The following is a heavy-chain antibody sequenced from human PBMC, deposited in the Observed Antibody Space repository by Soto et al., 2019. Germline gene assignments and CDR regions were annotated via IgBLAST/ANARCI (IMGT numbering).Heavy chain of an antibody. J-gene: IGHJ3*02. CDR2: IIPIFGTT. V-gene: IGHV1-69*01. CDR3: ASRPYSYDSRGHLPHAFDI. CDR1: GGGTFSRYA. D-gene: IGHD3-22*01. Sequence: QLVQSGAEVKLPGSSVKVSCKASGGGTFSRYAITWVRQAPGQGLEWMGGIIPIFGTTSQAQKFQGRVTITADESTSTAYMEVSSLRSDDXXVYYCASRPYSYDSRGHLPHAFDIWGRGXIVTVSS.